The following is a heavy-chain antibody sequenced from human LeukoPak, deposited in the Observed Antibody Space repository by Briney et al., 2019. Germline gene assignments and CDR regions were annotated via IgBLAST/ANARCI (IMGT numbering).Heavy chain of an antibody. V-gene: IGHV4-30-2*01. CDR2: IYHSGST. J-gene: IGHJ4*02. D-gene: IGHD4-23*01. CDR3: ARRSATVAVDY. CDR1: GGSISSGGYS. Sequence: SQTLSLTCAVSGGSISSGGYSWSWIRQPPGKGLEWIGYIYHSGSTNYNPSLKSRVTISVDTSKNQFSLKLSSVTAADTAVYYCARRSATVAVDYWGQGTLVTVSS.